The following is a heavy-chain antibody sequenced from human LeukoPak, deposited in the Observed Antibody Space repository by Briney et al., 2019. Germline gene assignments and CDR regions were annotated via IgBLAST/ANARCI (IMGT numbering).Heavy chain of an antibody. V-gene: IGHV1-18*01. J-gene: IGHJ4*02. D-gene: IGHD6-19*01. Sequence: ASVKVSCKASGYTFTNCGINWVRQAPGQGLELMGCISAYNGNTNYAQKPQGRVTMTTDTSTSTAYMELRSLRSDDTAVYYCARATGSGWFLDYWGQGTLVTVSS. CDR2: ISAYNGNT. CDR1: GYTFTNCG. CDR3: ARATGSGWFLDY.